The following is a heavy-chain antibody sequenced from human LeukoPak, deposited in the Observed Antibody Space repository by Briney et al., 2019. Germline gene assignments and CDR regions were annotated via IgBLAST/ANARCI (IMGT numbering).Heavy chain of an antibody. Sequence: PSETLSLTCTVSGGSISSYYWSWIRQPPGKGLEWIGYIYYTGSTSYNPSLKSRLTISVETSKNQFSMRLSSVIAADTAVYYCGRVNTSGSVLWGQGTKVTVSS. J-gene: IGHJ3*01. CDR3: GRVNTSGSVL. D-gene: IGHD6-19*01. V-gene: IGHV4-59*01. CDR1: GGSISSYY. CDR2: IYYTGST.